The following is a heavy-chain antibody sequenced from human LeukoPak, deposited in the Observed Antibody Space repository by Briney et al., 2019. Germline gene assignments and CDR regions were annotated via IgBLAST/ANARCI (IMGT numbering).Heavy chain of an antibody. Sequence: SETLSLTCTVSGGSISDYYWSWIRQPPGKGLEWIGEINHSGSTNYNPSLKSRVTISVDTSKNQFSLKLSSVTASDTAVFYCARQVGTTLYFDYWGQGILVTVSS. CDR3: ARQVGTTLYFDY. D-gene: IGHD1-26*01. CDR1: GGSISDYY. V-gene: IGHV4-34*01. J-gene: IGHJ4*02. CDR2: INHSGST.